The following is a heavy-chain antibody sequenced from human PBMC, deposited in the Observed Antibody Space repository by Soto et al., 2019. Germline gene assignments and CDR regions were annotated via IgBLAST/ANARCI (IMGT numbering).Heavy chain of an antibody. Sequence: EVQLVESGGGLVQPGGSLRLSCAASGFTFSGSEMNWVRQAPGKGLEWVAYISETGTTKYYANSVKGRFSISRDNAKDALYLQMNSLRAEDTAVYYCARESVAVAATGHDFEFWGQGTLVTVSS. D-gene: IGHD6-19*01. J-gene: IGHJ4*02. V-gene: IGHV3-48*03. CDR1: GFTFSGSE. CDR2: ISETGTTK. CDR3: ARESVAVAATGHDFEF.